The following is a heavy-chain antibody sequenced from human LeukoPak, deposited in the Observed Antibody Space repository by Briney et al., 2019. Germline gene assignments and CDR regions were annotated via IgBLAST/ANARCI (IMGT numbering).Heavy chain of an antibody. V-gene: IGHV4-59*01. D-gene: IGHD2-2*01. CDR2: IYYSGST. Sequence: SETLSLTCTVSGGSISSYYWSWIRQPPGKGLEWIGYIYYSGSTNYNPSLKSRVTISVDTSKNQFSLKLSSVTAADTAVYYCARDLGYCSSTSCPGAFDIWGQGTMVTVSS. CDR1: GGSISSYY. CDR3: ARDLGYCSSTSCPGAFDI. J-gene: IGHJ3*02.